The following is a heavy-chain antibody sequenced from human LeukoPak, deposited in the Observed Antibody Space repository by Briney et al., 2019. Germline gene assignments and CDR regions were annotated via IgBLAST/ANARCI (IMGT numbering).Heavy chain of an antibody. CDR2: ISYDGSNK. D-gene: IGHD3-22*01. CDR3: AKDGESRYYYDSSGCSDY. Sequence: GGSLRLSCAASGFTFSSYGMHWVRQAPGKGLEWVAVISYDGSNKYYADSVKGRFTISRDNSKNTLYLQMNSLRAEDTAVYYCAKDGESRYYYDSSGCSDYWGQGTLVTVSS. J-gene: IGHJ4*02. CDR1: GFTFSSYG. V-gene: IGHV3-30*18.